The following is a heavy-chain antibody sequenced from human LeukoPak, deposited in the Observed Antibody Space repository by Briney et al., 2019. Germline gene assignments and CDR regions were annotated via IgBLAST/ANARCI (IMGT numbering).Heavy chain of an antibody. J-gene: IGHJ4*02. V-gene: IGHV4-59*01. CDR2: IYYSGST. CDR1: GGSISSYY. CDR3: ARDLHNYYGSGSYTRGFDY. Sequence: SETLSLTCTVSGGSISSYYWSWIRQPPGKGLEWIGCIYYSGSTNYNPSFKSRVTITVDTSKNQFSLKLSSVTAADTAVYYCARDLHNYYGSGSYTRGFDYWGQGTLVTVSS. D-gene: IGHD3-10*01.